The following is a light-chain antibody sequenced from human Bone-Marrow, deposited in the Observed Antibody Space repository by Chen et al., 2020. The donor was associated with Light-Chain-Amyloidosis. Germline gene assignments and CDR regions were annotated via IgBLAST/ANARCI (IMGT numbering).Light chain of an antibody. Sequence: SYELTHPPSVSVSPVQSARITCSGDDLPTKYAYWYQQKPGQAPVLVIHRDTEMPSGISERFSGSSSGTTATLNISGVQAEDEADYHCQSADSSGTYEVIFGGGTKLTVL. CDR1: DLPTKY. V-gene: IGLV3-25*03. CDR3: QSADSSGTYEVI. CDR2: RDT. J-gene: IGLJ2*01.